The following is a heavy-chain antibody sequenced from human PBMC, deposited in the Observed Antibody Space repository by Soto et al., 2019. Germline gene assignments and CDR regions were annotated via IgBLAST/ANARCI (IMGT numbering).Heavy chain of an antibody. Sequence: QVQLVESGGGVVQPGRSLRLSCAASGFTFSSYGMHWVRQAPGKGLEWVAVIWYDGSNKYYADSVKGRFTISRDNSKNTLYLQMNSLRAEDTAVYYCARDQGKYCSSTSCYPFDYWGQGTLVTVSS. CDR1: GFTFSSYG. V-gene: IGHV3-33*01. CDR3: ARDQGKYCSSTSCYPFDY. J-gene: IGHJ4*02. CDR2: IWYDGSNK. D-gene: IGHD2-2*01.